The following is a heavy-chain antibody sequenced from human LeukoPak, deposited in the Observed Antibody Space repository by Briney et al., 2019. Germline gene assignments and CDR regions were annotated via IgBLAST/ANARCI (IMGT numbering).Heavy chain of an antibody. CDR1: GYTFTSYG. CDR3: ARVGMVRGVITPLPMDV. CDR2: VSAYNGDT. V-gene: IGHV1-18*01. D-gene: IGHD3-10*01. J-gene: IGHJ6*03. Sequence: ASVKVSCKASGYTFTSYGITWVRQAPGQGLEWMGWVSAYNGDTTYAQKLQGRVSMTTDTSTSTAYMELRSLRSDDAAVYYCARVGMVRGVITPLPMDVWGKGTTVTVSS.